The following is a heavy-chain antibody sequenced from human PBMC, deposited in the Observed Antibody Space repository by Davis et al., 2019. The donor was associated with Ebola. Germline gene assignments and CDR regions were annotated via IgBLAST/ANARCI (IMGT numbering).Heavy chain of an antibody. Sequence: PGGSLRLSCTASGFTFGDYAMSWFRQAPGKGLEWVGFIRSKAYGGTTEYAASVKGRFTISRDDSKSIAYLQMNSLKTEDTAVYYCTSSIFPATGYYWGQGTLVTVSS. V-gene: IGHV3-49*03. CDR3: TSSIFPATGYY. CDR1: GFTFGDYA. J-gene: IGHJ4*02. CDR2: IRSKAYGGTT. D-gene: IGHD3-3*02.